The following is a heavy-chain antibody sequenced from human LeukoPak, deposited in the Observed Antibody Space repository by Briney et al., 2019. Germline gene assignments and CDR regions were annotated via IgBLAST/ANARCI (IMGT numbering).Heavy chain of an antibody. V-gene: IGHV3-23*01. CDR1: GFTFSSYA. J-gene: IGHJ4*02. Sequence: GGSLRLSCAASGFTFSSYAMSWVRQAPGKGLEWVSDISGSGGSIYYADSVKGRFTISRDNSKNTLYLQMNSLRAEDTAVYYCAKSGEGGRGGIRGNFYWGQGTLVTVSS. CDR2: ISGSGGSI. CDR3: AKSGEGGRGGIRGNFY. D-gene: IGHD4-23*01.